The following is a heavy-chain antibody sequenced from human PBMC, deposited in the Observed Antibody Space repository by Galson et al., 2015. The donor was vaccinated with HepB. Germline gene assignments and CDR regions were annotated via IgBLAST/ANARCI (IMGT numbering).Heavy chain of an antibody. CDR3: AKGSGRKDNYYGMDV. CDR2: ISGSGGST. V-gene: IGHV3-23*01. J-gene: IGHJ6*02. D-gene: IGHD2-15*01. Sequence: SLRLSCAASGFTFSSYAMSWVRQAPGKGLEWVSAISGSGGSTYYADSVKGRFTISRDNSKNTLYLQVNSLRAEDTAVCYCAKGSGRKDNYYGMDVWGQGTTVTVSS. CDR1: GFTFSSYA.